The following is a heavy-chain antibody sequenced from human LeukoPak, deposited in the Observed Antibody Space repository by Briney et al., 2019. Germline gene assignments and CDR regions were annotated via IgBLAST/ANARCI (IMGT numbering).Heavy chain of an antibody. V-gene: IGHV1-18*04. CDR2: ISAYNGNT. Sequence: ASVKVSCKGSGYTLSNHAFSWVRQAPGQGLEWMGWISAYNGNTNYAQKLQGRVTMTTDTSTSTAYMELRSLRSDDTAVYYCARDSRENTNWFDPWGQGTLVTVSS. J-gene: IGHJ5*02. CDR3: ARDSRENTNWFDP. D-gene: IGHD1-26*01. CDR1: GYTLSNHA.